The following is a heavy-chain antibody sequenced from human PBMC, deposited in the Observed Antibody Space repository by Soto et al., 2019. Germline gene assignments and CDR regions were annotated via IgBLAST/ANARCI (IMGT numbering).Heavy chain of an antibody. V-gene: IGHV3-30*18. J-gene: IGHJ6*02. CDR1: GFTLSSYG. CDR2: ISYDGSNK. CDR3: AKSSPRRIQLELGVMDV. D-gene: IGHD1-7*01. Sequence: GGSLRLSCAASGFTLSSYGMHWVRQAPGKGLEWVAVISYDGSNKYYADSVKGRFTISRDNSKNTLYLQMNSLRAEDTAVYYCAKSSPRRIQLELGVMDVWGQGTTVTVSS.